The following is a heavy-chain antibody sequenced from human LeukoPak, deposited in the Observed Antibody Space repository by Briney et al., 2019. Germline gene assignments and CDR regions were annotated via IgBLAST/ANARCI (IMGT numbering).Heavy chain of an antibody. CDR2: FSAYNGNT. Sequence: GWFSAYNGNTNYAQKLQGRVTMTTDTSTSTAYMELRSLRSEDTAVYYCARELRGTGGSYNYWGRGTLVTVSS. J-gene: IGHJ4*02. V-gene: IGHV1-18*01. CDR3: ARELRGTGGSYNY. D-gene: IGHD1-26*01.